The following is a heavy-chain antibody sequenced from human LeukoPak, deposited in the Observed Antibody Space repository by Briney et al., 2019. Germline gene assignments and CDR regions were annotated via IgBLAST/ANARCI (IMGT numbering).Heavy chain of an antibody. Sequence: GGSLRLSCAASGFTLSDYFMTWIRQAPGKGLEWVSAISGGGDSTYCADPVKGRFTISRDNSKNTLYLQMNSLRVEDTAVYYCTKGPPDSSTWYKRTEGWGQGTLVTVSS. CDR3: TKGPPDSSTWYKRTEG. CDR1: GFTLSDYF. D-gene: IGHD6-13*01. CDR2: ISGGGDST. J-gene: IGHJ4*02. V-gene: IGHV3-23*01.